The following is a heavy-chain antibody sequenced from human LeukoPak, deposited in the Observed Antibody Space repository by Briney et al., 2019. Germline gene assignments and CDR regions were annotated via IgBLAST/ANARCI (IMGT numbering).Heavy chain of an antibody. CDR1: GGSISSSSYY. CDR2: IFYSGST. CDR3: ARAPTPALEWFDYYYMDV. V-gene: IGHV4-39*07. Sequence: PSETLSLTCTVSGGSISSSSYYWGWIRQPPGKGLEWIGSIFYSGSTYYNPSLKSRVTISVDTSKNQFSLKLSSVTAADTAVYYCARAPTPALEWFDYYYMDVWGKGTTVTVSS. J-gene: IGHJ6*03. D-gene: IGHD3-3*01.